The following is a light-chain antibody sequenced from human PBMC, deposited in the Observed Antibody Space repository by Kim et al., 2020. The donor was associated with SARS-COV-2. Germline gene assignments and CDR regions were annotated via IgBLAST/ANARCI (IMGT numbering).Light chain of an antibody. J-gene: IGKJ1*01. CDR2: AAS. CDR1: QSISNY. CDR3: QQSYTTPRT. Sequence: ASVGDRVTITCRASQSISNYLNWYQQKPGKAPKLLIYAASSLQSGVPSRFSDSGSGTDFTLTISSLQPEDFATYYCQQSYTTPRTCGQGTKVDIK. V-gene: IGKV1-39*01.